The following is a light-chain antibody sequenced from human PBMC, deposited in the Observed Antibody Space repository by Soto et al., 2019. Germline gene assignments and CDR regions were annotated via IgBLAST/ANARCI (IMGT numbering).Light chain of an antibody. CDR2: LNSDGSH. V-gene: IGLV4-69*01. CDR1: SGHSSYD. J-gene: IGLJ3*02. CDR3: QTWGTGIPWV. Sequence: QAVVTQSPSASASLGASVKLTCTLSSGHSSYDIAWHQQQPEKGPRYLMKLNSDGSHSKGDGIPDRFSGSSSGAERYLTISSRQSEDEADYYCQTWGTGIPWVFGGGTKLTVL.